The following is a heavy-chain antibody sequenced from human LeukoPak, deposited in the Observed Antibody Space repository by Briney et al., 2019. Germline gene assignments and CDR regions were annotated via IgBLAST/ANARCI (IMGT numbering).Heavy chain of an antibody. Sequence: GGSLRLSCAAAGFSFSNHAMSWVRQAPGKRLEWVSYISGSGGTTYYADSVKGRFTISRDNSKSTLYLLMSSLRVEDTAVYYCAKDRFCSGAGCSDAFDIWGQGTMVTVSS. CDR2: ISGSGGTT. J-gene: IGHJ3*02. V-gene: IGHV3-23*01. D-gene: IGHD2-15*01. CDR3: AKDRFCSGAGCSDAFDI. CDR1: GFSFSNHA.